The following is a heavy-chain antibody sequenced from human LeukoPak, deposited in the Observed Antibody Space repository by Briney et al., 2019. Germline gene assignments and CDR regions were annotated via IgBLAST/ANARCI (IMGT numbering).Heavy chain of an antibody. Sequence: GASVKVSCKASGYTFTSYGISWVRQAPGQGLEWMGWISAYNGNTNYAQELQGRVTMTTDTSTSTAYMELRSLRSDDTAVYYCARDRSYYDFWSGYYTGFDYWGQGTLVTVSS. CDR1: GYTFTSYG. CDR3: ARDRSYYDFWSGYYTGFDY. J-gene: IGHJ4*02. D-gene: IGHD3-3*01. V-gene: IGHV1-18*01. CDR2: ISAYNGNT.